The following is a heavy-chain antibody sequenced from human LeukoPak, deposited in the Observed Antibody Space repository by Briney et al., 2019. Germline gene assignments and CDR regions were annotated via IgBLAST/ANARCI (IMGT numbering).Heavy chain of an antibody. Sequence: GGSLRLSCAASGFTFSSYEMNWVRQAPGKGLEWVSYISSSGSTIYYADSVKGRFTISRDNAKNSLYLQMNSLRAEDTAVYYCAREGIAAAGTVGYFDYWGQGTLDTVSS. CDR2: ISSSGSTI. V-gene: IGHV3-48*03. D-gene: IGHD6-13*01. J-gene: IGHJ4*02. CDR3: AREGIAAAGTVGYFDY. CDR1: GFTFSSYE.